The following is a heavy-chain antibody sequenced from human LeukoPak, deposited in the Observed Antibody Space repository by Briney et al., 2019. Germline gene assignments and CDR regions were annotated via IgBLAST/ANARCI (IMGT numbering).Heavy chain of an antibody. D-gene: IGHD3-3*01. CDR2: ISSGSSTI. CDR1: GFTFSSYS. Sequence: QPGGSLRLSCAASGFTFSSYSMNWVRQAPGKGLEWVSYISSGSSTIYYADSVKGRFTISRDNSKNTLYLQMNSLRAEDTAVYYCAKDLNYDFWSGLGNWGQGTLVTVSS. V-gene: IGHV3-48*01. J-gene: IGHJ4*02. CDR3: AKDLNYDFWSGLGN.